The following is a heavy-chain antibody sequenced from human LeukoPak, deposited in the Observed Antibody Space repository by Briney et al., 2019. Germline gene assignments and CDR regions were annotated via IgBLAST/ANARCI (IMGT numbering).Heavy chain of an antibody. CDR3: AKGSGRGYSYGLEY. V-gene: IGHV3-23*01. CDR1: GFTFNSFA. CDR2: ISSSAGST. Sequence: TGGSLRLSCAASGFTFNSFAMSWVRQAPGKGPEWVSVISSSAGSTYYADSVKGRFTISRDNSKNTLYLQMNSLRAEDTAVYYCAKGSGRGYSYGLEYWGQGTLVTVSS. J-gene: IGHJ4*02. D-gene: IGHD5-18*01.